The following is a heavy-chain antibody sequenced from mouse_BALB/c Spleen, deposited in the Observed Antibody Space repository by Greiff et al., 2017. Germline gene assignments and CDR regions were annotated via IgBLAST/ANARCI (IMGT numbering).Heavy chain of an antibody. J-gene: IGHJ4*01. Sequence: EVQLQQSGPELVKPGASMKISCKASGYSFTGYTMNWVKQSHGKNLEWIGHINPYNGGTSYNQKFKGKATLTVDKSSSTAYMELLSLTSEDSAVYYYARVHDSYKHAMDYWGQGTSVTVSS. CDR1: GYSFTGYT. V-gene: IGHV1-18*01. D-gene: IGHD1-1*01. CDR2: INPYNGGT. CDR3: ARVHDSYKHAMDY.